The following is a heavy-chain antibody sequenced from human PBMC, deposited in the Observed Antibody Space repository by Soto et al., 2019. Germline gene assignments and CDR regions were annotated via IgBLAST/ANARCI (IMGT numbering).Heavy chain of an antibody. J-gene: IGHJ6*03. CDR2: INSDGSST. CDR1: GFTFSSYW. V-gene: IGHV3-74*01. Sequence: GGSLRLSCAASGFTFSSYWRHWVRQAPGKGLVWVSRINSDGSSTSYADSVKGRFTISRDNAKNTLYLQMNSLRAEDTAVYYCARVGGSLDYYYYYYMDVWGKGTTVTVSS. D-gene: IGHD3-16*01. CDR3: ARVGGSLDYYYYYYMDV.